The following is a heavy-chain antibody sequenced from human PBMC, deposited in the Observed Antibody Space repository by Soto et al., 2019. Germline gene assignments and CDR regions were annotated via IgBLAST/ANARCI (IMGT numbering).Heavy chain of an antibody. D-gene: IGHD1-1*01. CDR1: GYTFTSYD. CDR3: ARGINPDNYDFDY. V-gene: IGHV1-8*01. Sequence: GASVKVSCKASGYTFTSYDINWVRQAAGQGLEWMGWMNPNSGNTGYAQKFQGRVTMTRNTSISTAYMELSSLRSEDTAVYYCARGINPDNYDFDYWGQGTLVTVSS. CDR2: MNPNSGNT. J-gene: IGHJ4*02.